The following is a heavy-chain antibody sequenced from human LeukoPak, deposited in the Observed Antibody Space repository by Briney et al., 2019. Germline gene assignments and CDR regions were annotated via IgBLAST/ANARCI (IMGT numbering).Heavy chain of an antibody. CDR1: GFTFDDYA. Sequence: GGSLRLSCAASGFTFDDYAMHWVRQAPGKGLEWVSGISWNSGSIGYADSVKGRFTVSRDNAKNPLYLQMNSLRAEDTALYYCAKDKDLYYDSSGSVDYWGQGALVTVSS. D-gene: IGHD3-22*01. CDR2: ISWNSGSI. CDR3: AKDKDLYYDSSGSVDY. V-gene: IGHV3-9*01. J-gene: IGHJ4*02.